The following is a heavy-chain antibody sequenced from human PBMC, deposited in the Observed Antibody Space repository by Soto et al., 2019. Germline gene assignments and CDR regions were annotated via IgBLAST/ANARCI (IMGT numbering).Heavy chain of an antibody. D-gene: IGHD4-17*01. CDR2: ISGSGGST. J-gene: IGHJ6*02. Sequence: PGGSLRLSCAASGFTFSSYAMSWVRQAPGKGLEWVSAISGSGGSTYYADSVKGRFTISRDNSKNTLYLQMNSLRAEDTAVYYCAKAPVTTQHYYYGMDVWGQGTTVTVSS. CDR3: AKAPVTTQHYYYGMDV. CDR1: GFTFSSYA. V-gene: IGHV3-23*01.